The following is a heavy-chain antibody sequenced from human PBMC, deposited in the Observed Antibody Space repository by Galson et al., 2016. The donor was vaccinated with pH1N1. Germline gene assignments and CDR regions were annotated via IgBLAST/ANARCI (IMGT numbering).Heavy chain of an antibody. CDR2: INPNSGGT. Sequence: SVKVSCKESGYTFTGYYIHWVRQAPGQGLELMGWINPNSGGTNYAQRFQDRVTMTRDTSITTAYMEVSRLTSDDTAVYYCARDRDWSYDYWGQGALITVSS. CDR1: GYTFTGYY. D-gene: IGHD1-7*01. CDR3: ARDRDWSYDY. V-gene: IGHV1-2*02. J-gene: IGHJ4*02.